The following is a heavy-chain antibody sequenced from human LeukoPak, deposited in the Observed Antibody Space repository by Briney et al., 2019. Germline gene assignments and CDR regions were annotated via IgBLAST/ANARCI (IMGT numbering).Heavy chain of an antibody. CDR3: ARGRSAAGTIAS. CDR2: TYYRSKWYN. D-gene: IGHD6-13*01. CDR1: GDSVSSNSPT. J-gene: IGHJ4*02. Sequence: SQTLSLTCAISGDSVSSNSPTWNWIRQSPSWDLLWLGRTYYRSKWYNDYAVSVKSRISIKPATYKHQCSLQLSSATPEDPALYPRARGRSAAGTIASWGQGTLVTVSS. V-gene: IGHV6-1*01.